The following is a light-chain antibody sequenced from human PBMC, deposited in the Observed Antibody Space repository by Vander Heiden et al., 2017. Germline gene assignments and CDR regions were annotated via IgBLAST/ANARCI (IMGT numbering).Light chain of an antibody. CDR3: QQYLSSVWT. J-gene: IGKJ1*01. Sequence: VLTQSPGSLCLPPGETATLSCRTTQTISSTYLAWYHHRPGQGPRLLIYCTFNRATGIPDRFSGSGSGRDFTLTIRGLEPEDVGVYYCQQYLSSVWTFGRGTKVQIK. CDR1: QTISSTY. CDR2: CTF. V-gene: IGKV3-20*01.